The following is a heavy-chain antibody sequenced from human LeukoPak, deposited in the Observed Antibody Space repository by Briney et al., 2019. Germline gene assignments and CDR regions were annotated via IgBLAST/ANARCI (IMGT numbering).Heavy chain of an antibody. CDR3: ATMYYDFWSGYYDPSFIDY. V-gene: IGHV4-38-2*02. J-gene: IGHJ4*02. CDR1: GYSISSGYY. Sequence: SETLSLTCTVSGYSISSGYYWGWIRQPPGKGLEWIGSIYYSGSTYYNPSLKSRVTISVDTSKNQFSLKLSSVTAADTAVYYCATMYYDFWSGYYDPSFIDYWGQGTLVTVSS. D-gene: IGHD3-3*01. CDR2: IYYSGST.